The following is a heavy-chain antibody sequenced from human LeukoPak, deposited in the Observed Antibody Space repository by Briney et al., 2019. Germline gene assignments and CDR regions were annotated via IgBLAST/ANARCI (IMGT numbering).Heavy chain of an antibody. J-gene: IGHJ4*02. V-gene: IGHV3-30*02. CDR2: IRYDGSNK. D-gene: IGHD3-3*01. CDR3: SRQLRFLGYYFDY. CDR1: GFTFSNAW. Sequence: GGSLRLSCAASGFTFSNAWMSWVRQAPGKGLEWVAFIRYDGSNKYYADSVKGRFTISRDNSKNTLYLQMNSLRAEDTAVYYCSRQLRFLGYYFDYWGQGTLVTVSS.